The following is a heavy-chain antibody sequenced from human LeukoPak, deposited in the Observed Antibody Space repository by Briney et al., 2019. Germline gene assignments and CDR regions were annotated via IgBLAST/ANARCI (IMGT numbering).Heavy chain of an antibody. Sequence: PGRSLRLSCAASGFTFSSYGMHWVRQAPGKGLEWVAVIWYDGSNKYYADSVKGRFTISRDNSKNTLYLQMNSLRAEDTAVYYCAREYLKGYYYYGMDVWGQGTTVTVSS. J-gene: IGHJ6*02. CDR3: AREYLKGYYYYGMDV. CDR2: IWYDGSNK. D-gene: IGHD2-2*01. V-gene: IGHV3-33*01. CDR1: GFTFSSYG.